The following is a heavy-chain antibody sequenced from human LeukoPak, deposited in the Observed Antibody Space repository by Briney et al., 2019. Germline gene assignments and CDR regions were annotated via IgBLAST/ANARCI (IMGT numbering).Heavy chain of an antibody. V-gene: IGHV4-4*07. CDR3: ARDEDSIFDY. Sequence: SETLSLTCTVSGGSISSYYWSWIRQHAGKGLEWIGRVYTSGSTNYNPSLKSRVTMSVDTSKNQFSLKLISVTAADTAVYYCARDEDSIFDYWGQGTLVTVSS. CDR2: VYTSGST. D-gene: IGHD3-22*01. CDR1: GGSISSYY. J-gene: IGHJ4*02.